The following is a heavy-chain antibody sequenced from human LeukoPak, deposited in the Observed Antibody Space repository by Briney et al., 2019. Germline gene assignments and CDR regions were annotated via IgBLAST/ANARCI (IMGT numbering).Heavy chain of an antibody. V-gene: IGHV4-4*07. J-gene: IGHJ4*02. CDR3: ARTRYYYNSRSYGAPYYFDY. D-gene: IGHD3-10*01. Sequence: TSETLSLTCTVSGGSISSYYWSWIRQPAGKGLEWIGRIYTSGSTNYNPSLKSRVTMSVDTSKNQFSLKLNSVTAADTAVYYCARTRYYYNSRSYGAPYYFDYWGQGTLVTVSS. CDR1: GGSISSYY. CDR2: IYTSGST.